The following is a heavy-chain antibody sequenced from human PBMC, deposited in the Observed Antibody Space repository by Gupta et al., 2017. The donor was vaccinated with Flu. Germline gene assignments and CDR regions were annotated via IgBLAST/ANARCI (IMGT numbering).Heavy chain of an antibody. CDR1: GFTFRSYV. Sequence: EVQLLESGGGLVQPGGSLKLPCAASGFTFRSYVMGWVRQTPGKGLEWVSTINNDAGSTFYADSMKGRFTISRDNSKNTLYLQMNSLRGEDTAIYYCAKGFSSGFKYDAFEIWGQGTMVSVSS. D-gene: IGHD3-22*01. J-gene: IGHJ3*02. V-gene: IGHV3-23*01. CDR2: INNDAGST. CDR3: AKGFSSGFKYDAFEI.